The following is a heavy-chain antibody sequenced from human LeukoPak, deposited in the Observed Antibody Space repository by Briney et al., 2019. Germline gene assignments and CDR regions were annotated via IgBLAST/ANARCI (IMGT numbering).Heavy chain of an antibody. J-gene: IGHJ4*02. CDR1: GFTFSSYG. Sequence: PGGSLRLSCAAPGFTFSSYGMHWVRQAPGKGLEWVAFIRYDGSNKYYADSVKGRFTISRDNSKNTLYLQMNSLRAEDTAVYYCAKEVVSSFCSSTSCYAPTLDYWGQGTLVTVSS. V-gene: IGHV3-30*02. CDR2: IRYDGSNK. CDR3: AKEVVSSFCSSTSCYAPTLDY. D-gene: IGHD2-2*01.